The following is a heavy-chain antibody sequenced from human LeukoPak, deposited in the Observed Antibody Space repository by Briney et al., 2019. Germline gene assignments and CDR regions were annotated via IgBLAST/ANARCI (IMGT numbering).Heavy chain of an antibody. D-gene: IGHD2-15*01. V-gene: IGHV3-30*18. CDR1: GFNFRDYG. CDR3: AKTHGPYCSGGTCLDYYYYMDV. J-gene: IGHJ6*03. Sequence: GGSLRLSCAASGFNFRDYGMEWVRQAPGKGLEWVAIVSNDGNDKKYADIVAGRFTISRDNSKNTVYLQMNSLRVEDTAIYYCAKTHGPYCSGGTCLDYYYYMDVWGKGTTVTVSS. CDR2: VSNDGNDK.